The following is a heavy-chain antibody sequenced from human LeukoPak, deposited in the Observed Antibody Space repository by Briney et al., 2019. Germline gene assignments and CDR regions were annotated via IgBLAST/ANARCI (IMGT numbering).Heavy chain of an antibody. CDR3: AREAY. CDR2: IKPDESEK. J-gene: IGHJ4*02. Sequence: GGSLRLSCAASGFKFSRYWMSWVRQAPGKGLEWVANIKPDESEKYYVHSVKGRFTISRDNAKNSLYLQMNSLRAEDTAVYYCAREAYWGQGTLVTVSS. V-gene: IGHV3-7*01. CDR1: GFKFSRYW.